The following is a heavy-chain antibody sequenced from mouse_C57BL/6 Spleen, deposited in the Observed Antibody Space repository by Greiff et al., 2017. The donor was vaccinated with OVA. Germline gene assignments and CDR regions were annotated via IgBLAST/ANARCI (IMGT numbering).Heavy chain of an antibody. CDR3: ASSLRRAMDY. Sequence: VQLQESGAELVKPGASVKLSCKASGYTFTSYWMQWVKQRPGQGLEWIGEIDPSDSYTNYNQKFKGKATLTVDTSSSTAYMQLSSLTSEDSAVYYCASSLRRAMDYWGQGTSVTVSS. CDR1: GYTFTSYW. V-gene: IGHV1-50*01. J-gene: IGHJ4*01. CDR2: IDPSDSYT. D-gene: IGHD1-2*01.